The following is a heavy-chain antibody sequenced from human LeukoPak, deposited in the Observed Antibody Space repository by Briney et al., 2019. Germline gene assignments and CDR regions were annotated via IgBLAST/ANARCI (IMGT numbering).Heavy chain of an antibody. V-gene: IGHV4-31*03. CDR3: ARDRHYFDY. CDR1: GGSISIGGYY. Sequence: SETLSLTCTVSGGSISIGGYYWRWNRQHPGKGLEWIGYIYYSGSTYYNPSLKSRVTISVDTPKNQFSLKLSSVTAADTAVYYCARDRHYFDYWGQGTLVTVSS. CDR2: IYYSGST. J-gene: IGHJ4*02.